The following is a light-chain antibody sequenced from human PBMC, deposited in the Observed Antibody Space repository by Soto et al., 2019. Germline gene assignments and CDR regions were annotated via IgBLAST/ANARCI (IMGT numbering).Light chain of an antibody. CDR3: QQYGSSPLT. CDR2: GAS. V-gene: IGKV3-20*01. CDR1: QSVSNNY. Sequence: EILLTQSPGTLSLSPGEISTLSCGSSQSVSNNYLAWYQQKPGQAPRLLIYGASNRATGIPDRFSGSGSGTDFTLTISRLEAEDFAVYYCQQYGSSPLTFGGGTKVDIK. J-gene: IGKJ4*01.